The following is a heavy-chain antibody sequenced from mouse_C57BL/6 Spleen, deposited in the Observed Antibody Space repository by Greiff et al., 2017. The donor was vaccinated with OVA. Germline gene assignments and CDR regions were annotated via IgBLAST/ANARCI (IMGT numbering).Heavy chain of an antibody. CDR3: ERNPDVWYFDV. J-gene: IGHJ1*03. Sequence: VQLQQSGAELVKPGASVKISCKASGYAFSSYWMNWVKQRPGKGLEWIGQIYPGDGDTNYNGKFKGKATLTADKSSSTAYMQRSSLTSEDSAVYCCERNPDVWYFDVWGTGTTVTVSS. CDR1: GYAFSSYW. CDR2: IYPGDGDT. V-gene: IGHV1-80*01.